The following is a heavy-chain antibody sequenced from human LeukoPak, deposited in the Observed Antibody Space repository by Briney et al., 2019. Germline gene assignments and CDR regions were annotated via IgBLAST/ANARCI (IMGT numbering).Heavy chain of an antibody. V-gene: IGHV4-30-4*01. Sequence: SQTLSLTCTVSGGSISSGDYYWSWIRQPPGKGLEWIGYIYYSGSTYYNPSLKSRVTISVDTSKNQFSLKLSSVTAADTAVYYCARDGLNNNHIYDSSGYYYLDAFDIWGQGTMVTVSS. CDR2: IYYSGST. CDR1: GGSISSGDYY. CDR3: ARDGLNNNHIYDSSGYYYLDAFDI. D-gene: IGHD3-22*01. J-gene: IGHJ3*02.